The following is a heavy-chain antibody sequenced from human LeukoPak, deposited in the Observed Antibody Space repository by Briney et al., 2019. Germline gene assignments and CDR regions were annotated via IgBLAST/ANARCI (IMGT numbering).Heavy chain of an antibody. CDR2: ISGSSGST. CDR3: AKVVRDGYNPTPYGMDV. V-gene: IGHV3-23*01. J-gene: IGHJ6*02. D-gene: IGHD5-24*01. Sequence: GGSLRLSCAASGFTFSSYAMSWVRQAPGKGLEWVSAISGSSGSTYYADSVKGRFTISRDNSKNTLYLQMNSLRAEDTAVYYCAKVVRDGYNPTPYGMDVWGQGTTVTVSS. CDR1: GFTFSSYA.